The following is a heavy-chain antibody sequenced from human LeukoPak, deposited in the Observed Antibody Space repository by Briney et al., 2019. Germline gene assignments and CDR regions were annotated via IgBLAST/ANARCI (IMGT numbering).Heavy chain of an antibody. Sequence: ASVKVSCKASGYTFTSYGISWVRQAPGQGLEWMGWISAYNGNTNYAQKLQGRVTMTTDTSTSTAYMELRSLRSDDTAVYYCAREDWKAAGSEYFQHWGQGTLVTVSS. V-gene: IGHV1-18*01. CDR3: AREDWKAAGSEYFQH. J-gene: IGHJ1*01. CDR1: GYTFTSYG. D-gene: IGHD6-13*01. CDR2: ISAYNGNT.